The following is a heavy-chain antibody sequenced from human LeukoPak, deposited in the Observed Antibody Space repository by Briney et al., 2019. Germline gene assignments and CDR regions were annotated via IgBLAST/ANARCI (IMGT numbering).Heavy chain of an antibody. CDR2: IHTSGST. D-gene: IGHD6-13*01. CDR3: ARDGSSGWYGWFDP. CDR1: GGSISSYY. J-gene: IGHJ5*02. V-gene: IGHV4-4*07. Sequence: SETLSLTCTASGGSISSYYWSWIRQPAGKGLEWIGRIHTSGSTNYNPSLKSRVTMSVDTSKNQFSLRLTSVTAADTAVYYCARDGSSGWYGWFDPWGQGTLVTVSS.